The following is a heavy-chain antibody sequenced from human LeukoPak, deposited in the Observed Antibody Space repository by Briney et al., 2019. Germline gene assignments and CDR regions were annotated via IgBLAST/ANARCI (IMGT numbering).Heavy chain of an antibody. CDR2: SSNSGCT. D-gene: IGHD3-3*01. Sequence: SETLSLTCTVSGGSVSSGSHPWSWIRQPPGKGLEWIGYSSNSGCTNCNPSLKSRVTISVDTSKNQFSLKLTSVTAADTAVYYCARIPNYDFWSGYYEGGWFDPWGQGTLVTVSS. V-gene: IGHV4-61*01. J-gene: IGHJ5*02. CDR1: GGSVSSGSHP. CDR3: ARIPNYDFWSGYYEGGWFDP.